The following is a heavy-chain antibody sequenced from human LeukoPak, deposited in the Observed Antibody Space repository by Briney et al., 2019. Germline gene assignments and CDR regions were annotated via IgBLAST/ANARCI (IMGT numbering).Heavy chain of an antibody. CDR3: ATRSTSDFWFFDS. D-gene: IGHD2-2*01. V-gene: IGHV3-23*01. CDR1: GFTITNYA. J-gene: IGHJ4*02. CDR2: IRIGGGGT. Sequence: GGSLRLSCAASGFTITNYAMTLVRQAPGKGLEWVSAIRIGGGGTEYADSAKGRFTISRDTSNNTLYLQMNSLRVEDTALYYCATRSTSDFWFFDSWGQGTLVTVSS.